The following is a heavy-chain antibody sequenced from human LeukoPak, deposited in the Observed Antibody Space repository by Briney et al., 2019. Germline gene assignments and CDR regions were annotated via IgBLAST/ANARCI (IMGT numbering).Heavy chain of an antibody. D-gene: IGHD3-10*02. CDR1: GFTFSTYW. V-gene: IGHV3-7*01. CDR3: AELGITMIGGV. J-gene: IGHJ6*04. Sequence: GGSLRLSCVASGFTFSTYWMNWVRQAPGKGLEWVANINQDGNEEYYVDSVKGRFTISRDNAKNSLYLQMNNLRAEDTAVYYCAELGITMIGGVWGKGATVTISS. CDR2: INQDGNEE.